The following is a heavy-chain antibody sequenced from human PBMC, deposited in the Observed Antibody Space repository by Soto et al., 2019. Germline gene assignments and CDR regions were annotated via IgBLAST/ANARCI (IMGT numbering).Heavy chain of an antibody. CDR2: ISHSGST. Sequence: PSETLSLTCTVSGGSLSSYYWSWIRQPPGKGLEWIGHISHSGSTSYNPSLKSRVTVSLDTSKNQFSLKVRSVTAADTAVYYCAKCPLVCGYLHYYYMYVWGKGTTVPVSS. J-gene: IGHJ6*03. CDR1: GGSLSSYY. CDR3: AKCPLVCGYLHYYYMYV. V-gene: IGHV4-59*01. D-gene: IGHD2-8*01.